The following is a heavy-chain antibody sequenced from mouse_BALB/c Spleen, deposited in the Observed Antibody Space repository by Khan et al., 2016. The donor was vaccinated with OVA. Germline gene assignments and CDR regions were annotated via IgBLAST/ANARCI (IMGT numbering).Heavy chain of an antibody. Sequence: QIQLVQSGPELKKPGETVKISCKASGYTFTNYGMNWVKQAPGKGLKWMGWINTYTGEPTYADDFTGRFAFSLETSASTAYLQINNLKNEDTATYFCARPPYFSYVMAYWGQGTSVTVSS. CDR3: ARPPYFSYVMAY. D-gene: IGHD2-10*01. J-gene: IGHJ4*01. CDR2: INTYTGEP. V-gene: IGHV9-3-1*01. CDR1: GYTFTNYG.